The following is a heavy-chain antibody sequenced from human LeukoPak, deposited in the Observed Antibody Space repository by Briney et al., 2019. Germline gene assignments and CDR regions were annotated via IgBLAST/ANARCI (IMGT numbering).Heavy chain of an antibody. J-gene: IGHJ4*02. V-gene: IGHV3-21*01. CDR2: ISSISSHI. CDR3: ARGEYIVVVVAALGGDFDY. D-gene: IGHD2-15*01. Sequence: GGSLRLSCAASGSTFSSYSMSWVRQAPGKGLEWVSSISSISSHIYSADSVKGRFTISRDTDKNSLYLQMNRLRAENRAVYYCARGEYIVVVVAALGGDFDYWGQGTLVTVSS. CDR1: GSTFSSYS.